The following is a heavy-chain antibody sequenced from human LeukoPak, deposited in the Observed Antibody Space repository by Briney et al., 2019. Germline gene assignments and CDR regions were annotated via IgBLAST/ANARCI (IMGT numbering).Heavy chain of an antibody. V-gene: IGHV3-23*01. D-gene: IGHD6-13*01. CDR3: AKSYSSSWYVGDWFDP. CDR1: GFTFSSYA. CDR2: ISGSGGST. Sequence: GGSLRLSCAASGFTFSSYAMSWVRQAPGKGLEWVSAISGSGGSTYYADSVKGRFTISRNNSKNTLYLQMNSLRAEDTAVYYCAKSYSSSWYVGDWFDPWGQGTLVTVSS. J-gene: IGHJ5*02.